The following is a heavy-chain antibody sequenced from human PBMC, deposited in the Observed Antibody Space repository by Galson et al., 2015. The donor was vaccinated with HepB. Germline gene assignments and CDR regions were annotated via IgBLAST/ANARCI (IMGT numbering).Heavy chain of an antibody. V-gene: IGHV1-69*13. CDR1: GGTFSSNSSYG. D-gene: IGHD3-10*01. CDR3: ARGDGSGSATYGLDV. Sequence: SVKVSCKASGGTFSSNSSYGISWVRQAPGEGLEWMGGVIPMFNTVNYAQKFQGRVTITADESTSTAYMELSSLRSEDTAVYYCARGDGSGSATYGLDVWGQGTTVTVSS. J-gene: IGHJ6*02. CDR2: VIPMFNTV.